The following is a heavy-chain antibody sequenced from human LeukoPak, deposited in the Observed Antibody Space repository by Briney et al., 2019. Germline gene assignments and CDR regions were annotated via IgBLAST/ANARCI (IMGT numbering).Heavy chain of an antibody. D-gene: IGHD2-15*01. V-gene: IGHV1-18*01. CDR3: ARGAPPYCSGGCYYSVDY. Sequence: ASVKVSCKASGYTFTSYGISWVRQAPGQGLEWMGWISAYNGNTNYAQKLQGRVSMTTETSTSTAYMELRSLRSDDTAVYYCARGAPPYCSGGCYYSVDYWGQGTLVTVSS. CDR1: GYTFTSYG. J-gene: IGHJ4*02. CDR2: ISAYNGNT.